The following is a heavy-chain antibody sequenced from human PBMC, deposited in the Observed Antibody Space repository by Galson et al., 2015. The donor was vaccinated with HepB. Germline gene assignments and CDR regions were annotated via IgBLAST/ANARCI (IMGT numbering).Heavy chain of an antibody. J-gene: IGHJ4*02. CDR2: ISSSGSTI. D-gene: IGHD2-15*01. CDR3: ARDSKGIGYCSGGSCYPLDY. CDR1: GFTFSSYS. V-gene: IGHV3-48*01. Sequence: SLRLSCAASGFTFSSYSMNWVRQAPGKGLEWVSYISSSGSTIYYADSVKGRFTISRDNAKNSLYLQMNSLRAEDTAVYYCARDSKGIGYCSGGSCYPLDYWGQGTLVTVSS.